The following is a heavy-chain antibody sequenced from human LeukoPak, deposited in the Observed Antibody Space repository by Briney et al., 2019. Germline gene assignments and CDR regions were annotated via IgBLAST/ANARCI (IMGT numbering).Heavy chain of an antibody. CDR2: ISGSSSAI. Sequence: GGSLRLSCAASGFTFGSYSMNWVRQAPGKGLEWISYISGSSSAIYYADSVKGRFTISRDNAKNSLYLQMNSLRDEDTAVYYCAEVRSSAPDIWGQGTMVTVSS. CDR1: GFTFGSYS. D-gene: IGHD1-26*01. J-gene: IGHJ3*02. CDR3: AEVRSSAPDI. V-gene: IGHV3-48*02.